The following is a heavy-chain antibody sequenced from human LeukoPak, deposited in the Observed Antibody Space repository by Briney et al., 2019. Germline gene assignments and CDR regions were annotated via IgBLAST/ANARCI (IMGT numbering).Heavy chain of an antibody. Sequence: PSETLSLTCAVPGYSISSGYHWGWIRQPPGKGLEWIGSIYHSGSTYYNPSLKTRVTISVDTSKNQFSLKLSSVTAADTAVYHCARSLYYYYYMDVWGKGTTVTVSS. J-gene: IGHJ6*03. CDR2: IYHSGST. CDR3: ARSLYYYYYMDV. CDR1: GYSISSGYH. V-gene: IGHV4-38-2*01.